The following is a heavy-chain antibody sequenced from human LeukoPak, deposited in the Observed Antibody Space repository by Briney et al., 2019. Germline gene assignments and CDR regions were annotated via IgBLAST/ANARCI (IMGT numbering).Heavy chain of an antibody. Sequence: SPTPSLTFAISGDSVSSNSAAWNWLRQSPSRGLEWLGRTYYRSKWYNDYAVSVKGRITISADTSKNQFSLQLNSVTPEDTAVYYCARSISGLGDWGQGTLVTVSS. V-gene: IGHV6-1*01. D-gene: IGHD3-16*01. CDR1: GDSVSSNSAA. J-gene: IGHJ4*02. CDR2: TYYRSKWYN. CDR3: ARSISGLGD.